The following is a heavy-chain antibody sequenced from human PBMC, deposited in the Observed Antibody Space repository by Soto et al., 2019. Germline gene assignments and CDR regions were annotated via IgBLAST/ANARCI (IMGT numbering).Heavy chain of an antibody. Sequence: TGGSLRLSCAASGFTFSDYYMSWIRQAPGKGLEWVSYISSSSSYTNYADSVKGRFTISRDNAKNSLYLQMNSLRAEDTAVYYCARATGSGSYFDYWGQGTLVTVSS. J-gene: IGHJ4*02. CDR1: GFTFSDYY. CDR3: ARATGSGSYFDY. CDR2: ISSSSSYT. D-gene: IGHD1-26*01. V-gene: IGHV3-11*06.